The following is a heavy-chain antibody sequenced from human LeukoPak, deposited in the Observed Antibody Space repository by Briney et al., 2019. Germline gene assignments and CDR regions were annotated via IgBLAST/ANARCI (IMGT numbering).Heavy chain of an antibody. J-gene: IGHJ3*02. CDR1: GGSISSYY. CDR3: ARATLGGAFDI. CDR2: IYYSGST. V-gene: IGHV4-59*12. Sequence: PSETLSLTCTVSGGSISSYYWSWIRQPPGKGLEWIGYIYYSGSTNYNPSLKSRVTISVDTSKNQFSLKLSSVTAADTAVYYCARATLGGAFDIWGQGTMVTVSS.